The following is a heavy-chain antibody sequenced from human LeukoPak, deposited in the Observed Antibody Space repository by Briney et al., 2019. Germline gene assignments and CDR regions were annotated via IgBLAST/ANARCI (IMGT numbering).Heavy chain of an antibody. Sequence: SETLSLTCAVSGYSISSGYYWGWIRQPPGKGLEWIGSIYHSGSTSYNPSLKSRVTISVDTSKNQFSLKLSSVTAADTAVYYCARHDFWSGYFFDYWGQGTLVTVSS. CDR2: IYHSGST. V-gene: IGHV4-38-2*01. J-gene: IGHJ4*02. CDR3: ARHDFWSGYFFDY. CDR1: GYSISSGYY. D-gene: IGHD3-3*01.